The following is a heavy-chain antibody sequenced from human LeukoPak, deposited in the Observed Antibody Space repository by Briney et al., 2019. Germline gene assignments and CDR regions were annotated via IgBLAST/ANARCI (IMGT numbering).Heavy chain of an antibody. CDR2: INPNSGGT. V-gene: IGHV1-2*02. CDR1: GYTFTGYY. J-gene: IGHJ6*03. Sequence: ASVKVSCKASGYTFTGYYMHWVRQAPGQGLEWMGWINPNSGGTNYAQKFQGRVTMTRDTSISTAYMELSRLRSDDTAVYYCARATAAGPDYYYYYMDVWGKGTTVTVSS. D-gene: IGHD6-13*01. CDR3: ARATAAGPDYYYYYMDV.